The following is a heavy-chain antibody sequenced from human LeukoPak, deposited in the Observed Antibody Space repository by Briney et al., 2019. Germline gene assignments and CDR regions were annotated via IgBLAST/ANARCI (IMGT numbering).Heavy chain of an antibody. CDR3: ARVRRYYYDSSGYYVDY. D-gene: IGHD3-22*01. Sequence: PSETLSLTCVLYGGSSTNYFWSWIRQPPGKGLEWIGEINRSASTNYNPSLKSRVTISVDTSKNQFSLKLSSVTAADTAVYYCARVRRYYYDSSGYYVDYWGQGTLVTVSS. V-gene: IGHV4-34*01. CDR2: INRSAST. CDR1: GGSSTNYF. J-gene: IGHJ4*02.